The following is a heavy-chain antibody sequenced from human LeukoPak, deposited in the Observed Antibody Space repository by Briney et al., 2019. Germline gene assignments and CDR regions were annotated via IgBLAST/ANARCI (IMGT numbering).Heavy chain of an antibody. V-gene: IGHV3-21*01. D-gene: IGHD3-16*02. CDR3: ARSAEAVWGSYRYFDY. Sequence: GGSLRLSCAASGFTFSDYSMNWVRQAPGKGLEWVSSISSISSSSSYIYYADSVKGRFTISRDNAKNSLYLQMNSLRAEDTAVYYCARSAEAVWGSYRYFDYWGQGTLVTVSS. CDR2: ISSISSSSSYI. CDR1: GFTFSDYS. J-gene: IGHJ4*02.